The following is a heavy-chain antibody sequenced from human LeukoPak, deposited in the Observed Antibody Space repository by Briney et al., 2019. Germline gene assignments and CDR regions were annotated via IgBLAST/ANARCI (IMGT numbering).Heavy chain of an antibody. CDR1: GFIFSDHS. CDR2: ISSSSKTI. D-gene: IGHD3-10*01. CDR3: PTVVRGLTAFDY. V-gene: IGHV3-48*01. J-gene: IGHJ4*02. Sequence: GGSLRLSCTASGFIFSDHSMNWVRQTPGKRLEYIAYISSSSKTIYYADSVKGRFTISRDNARNSLYLQMNSLTAEDTALYYCPTVVRGLTAFDYWGQGTLVTVSS.